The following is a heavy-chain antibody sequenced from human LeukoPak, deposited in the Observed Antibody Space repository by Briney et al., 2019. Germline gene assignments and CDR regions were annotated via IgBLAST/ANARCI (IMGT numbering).Heavy chain of an antibody. Sequence: PGGSLRLSCAASGLVFSSYTMGWVRHAPGKGLEWVSSSTPATDSTNYADSVQGQFTISRDNAKKTAYLQMNSLRVEDTAIYFCVGNQDFWSGYHAFEYWGQGILVTVFS. CDR2: STPATDST. J-gene: IGHJ4*02. CDR3: VGNQDFWSGYHAFEY. D-gene: IGHD3-3*01. CDR1: GLVFSSYT. V-gene: IGHV3-21*01.